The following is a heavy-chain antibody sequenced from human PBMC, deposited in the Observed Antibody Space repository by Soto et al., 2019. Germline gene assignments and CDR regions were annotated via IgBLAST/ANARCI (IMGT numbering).Heavy chain of an antibody. Sequence: EVQLLESGGGLVQPGGSLRLSCAASGFTFSSNAMSWVRQAPGKGLEWVSGISASGGSTYYADSVKGRFTFSRDNSKNALYLQLNSLRVEDTAVYYCAKGYEGYYFDSWGQGTLVTVSS. CDR1: GFTFSSNA. D-gene: IGHD1-1*01. V-gene: IGHV3-23*01. CDR2: ISASGGST. J-gene: IGHJ4*02. CDR3: AKGYEGYYFDS.